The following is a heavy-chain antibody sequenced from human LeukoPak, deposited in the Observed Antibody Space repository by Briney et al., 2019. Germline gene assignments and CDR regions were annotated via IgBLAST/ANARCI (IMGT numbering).Heavy chain of an antibody. Sequence: SETLSLTCAVYGGSFSGYYWSWIRQPPGKGLEWIGEINHSGSTNYNPSLKSRVTISVDTSKNQFSLKLSSVTAADTAVYYCARGPAGGSDYWGQGTLVTVSS. CDR1: GGSFSGYY. CDR2: INHSGST. D-gene: IGHD3-16*01. J-gene: IGHJ4*02. V-gene: IGHV4-34*01. CDR3: ARGPAGGSDY.